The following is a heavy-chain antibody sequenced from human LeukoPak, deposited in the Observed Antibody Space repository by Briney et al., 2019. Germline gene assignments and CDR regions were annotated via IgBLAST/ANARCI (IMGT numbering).Heavy chain of an antibody. D-gene: IGHD1-14*01. V-gene: IGHV3-48*04. J-gene: IGHJ6*02. CDR1: GFTFSSYW. CDR2: ISSSGSTI. Sequence: GGSLRLSCAASGFTFSSYWMSWVRQAPGKGLEWVSYISSSGSTIYYADSVKGRFTISRDNAKNSLYLQMNSLRAEDTAVYYCARDGGPRVYYYGMDVWGQGTTVTVSS. CDR3: ARDGGPRVYYYGMDV.